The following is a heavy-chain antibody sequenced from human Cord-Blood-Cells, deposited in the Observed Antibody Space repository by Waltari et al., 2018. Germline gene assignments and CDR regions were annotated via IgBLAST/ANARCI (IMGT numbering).Heavy chain of an antibody. J-gene: IGHJ4*02. CDR3: ARAPYDFWSGYFDY. CDR2: IIPIFGTA. V-gene: IGHV1-69*01. CDR1: GGAFSSYA. Sequence: VQLVQSGAEVKKPGSSVKVCCKASGGAFSSYAISWVRRALRQGLEWMGGIIPIFGTANYAQKFQGRVTITADESTSTAYIELSSLRSEDTAVYYGARAPYDFWSGYFDYWGQGTLVTVSS. D-gene: IGHD3-3*01.